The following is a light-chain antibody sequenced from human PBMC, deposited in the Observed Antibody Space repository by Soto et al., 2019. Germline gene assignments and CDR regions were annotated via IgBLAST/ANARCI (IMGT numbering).Light chain of an antibody. CDR3: SSYTSSSTLYV. V-gene: IGLV2-14*01. J-gene: IGLJ1*01. Sequence: QSVLTQPASVSGSPGQSITISCTGTSSDVGGYNYVSWYQQHPGKAPKLMIYEVSNRPSGVSNRFSGSKSDNTASLTSSGIQAEDEADYDCSSYTSSSTLYVFGTGTKLTVL. CDR2: EVS. CDR1: SSDVGGYNY.